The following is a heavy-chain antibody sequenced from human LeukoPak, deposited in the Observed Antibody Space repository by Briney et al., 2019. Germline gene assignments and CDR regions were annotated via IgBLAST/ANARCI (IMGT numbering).Heavy chain of an antibody. V-gene: IGHV4-59*01. J-gene: IGHJ4*02. D-gene: IGHD3-3*01. CDR1: GGSISSYY. Sequence: KPSETLSLTCTVSGGSISSYYWSWIRQPPGKGLEWIGYIYYSGSTNYNPSLKSRVTISVDTSKSQFSLKLSSVTAADTAVYYCARGGDFWSGECFDYWGQGTLVTVSS. CDR3: ARGGDFWSGECFDY. CDR2: IYYSGST.